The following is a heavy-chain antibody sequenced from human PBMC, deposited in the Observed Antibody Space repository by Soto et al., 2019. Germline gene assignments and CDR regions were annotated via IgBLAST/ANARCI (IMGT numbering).Heavy chain of an antibody. V-gene: IGHV3-53*01. CDR1: GFTVSNNY. Sequence: EVQLVESGGGLIQPGGSLRLSCAVSGFTVSNNYMSWVRQAPGKGLEGVSVIYSGGYTAYGDSVKGRFTISRDNSKNPLYPQIKGRGAGAPAVYYCAAHPGGGGYWGQGTLVTVSS. J-gene: IGHJ4*02. D-gene: IGHD3-10*01. CDR2: IYSGGYT. CDR3: AAHPGGGGY.